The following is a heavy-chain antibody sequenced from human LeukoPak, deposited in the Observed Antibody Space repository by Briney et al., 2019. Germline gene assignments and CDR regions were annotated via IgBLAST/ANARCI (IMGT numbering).Heavy chain of an antibody. V-gene: IGHV4-39*01. CDR1: GGSISSSSYY. CDR2: IYYSGST. D-gene: IGHD6-13*01. J-gene: IGHJ4*02. CDR3: ARHVSSSWYLKGAYYFDY. Sequence: SETLSLTCTVSGGSISSSSYYWGWIRQPPGKGLGWFGSIYYSGSTYYNPSLKSRVTISVDTSKNQFSLKLSSVTAADTAVYYCARHVSSSWYLKGAYYFDYWGQGTLVTVSS.